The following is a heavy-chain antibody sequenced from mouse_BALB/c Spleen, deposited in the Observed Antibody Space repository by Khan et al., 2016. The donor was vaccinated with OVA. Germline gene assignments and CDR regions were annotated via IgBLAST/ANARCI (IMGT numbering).Heavy chain of an antibody. CDR2: IYYSGTV. D-gene: IGHD1-1*01. V-gene: IGHV3-5*02. CDR3: ARDYGSLYWFFDV. CDR1: VISITSGNYR. Sequence: EVKLEESGPGLVKPSQTVSLTCTVTVISITSGNYRWSWIRQFPGNKLEWIGNIYYSGTVTYNPSLTSRTTITRDTSKNQFFLEMNSLTAEDTATYYCARDYGSLYWFFDVWGAGTTVTVSS. J-gene: IGHJ1*01.